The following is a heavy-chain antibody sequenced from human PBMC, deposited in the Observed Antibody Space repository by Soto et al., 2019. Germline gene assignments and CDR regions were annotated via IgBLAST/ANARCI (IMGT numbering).Heavy chain of an antibody. CDR3: ATPYGDYVAFDI. V-gene: IGHV3-23*01. D-gene: IGHD4-17*01. J-gene: IGHJ3*02. CDR2: ISGSGGST. Sequence: EVQLLESGGGLVQPGGSLRLSCAASGFTFSSYSMSWVRQAPGKGLEWVSAISGSGGSTYYADSVKGRFTITRDNSKNTLYLQMNSLRAEDTAVYYCATPYGDYVAFDIWGQGTMVTVSS. CDR1: GFTFSSYS.